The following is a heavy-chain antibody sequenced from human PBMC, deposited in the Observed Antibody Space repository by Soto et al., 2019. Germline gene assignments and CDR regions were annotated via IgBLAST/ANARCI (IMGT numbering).Heavy chain of an antibody. J-gene: IGHJ4*02. CDR3: ARELNTESSAYYSFAF. CDR2: VSTNDDRT. CDR1: GYIFTAYG. Sequence: GASVKVSFKTSGYIFTAYGLAWLRQAPGQRPEWMGWVSTNDDRTNYAQKFQGRVTMTTDRSTTTTSMELRSLRPDDTAVYYCARELNTESSAYYSFAFWGQGTLVTVSS. D-gene: IGHD3-22*01. V-gene: IGHV1-18*01.